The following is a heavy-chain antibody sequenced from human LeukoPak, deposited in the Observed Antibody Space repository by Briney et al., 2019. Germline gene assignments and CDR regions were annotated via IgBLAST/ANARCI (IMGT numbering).Heavy chain of an antibody. V-gene: IGHV4-39*07. CDR1: GGSISSGDYY. Sequence: PSETLSLTCTVSGGSISSGDYYWGWIRQPPGKGLEWIGSIYHSGSTYYNPSLKSRVTISVDTSKNQFSLKLSSVTAADTAVYYCARDPLIVVVPAAYYPIFDYWGQGTLVTVSS. J-gene: IGHJ4*02. CDR3: ARDPLIVVVPAAYYPIFDY. CDR2: IYHSGST. D-gene: IGHD2-2*01.